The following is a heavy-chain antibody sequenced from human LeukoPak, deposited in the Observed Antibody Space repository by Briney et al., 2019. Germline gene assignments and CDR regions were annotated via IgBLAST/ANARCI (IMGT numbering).Heavy chain of an antibody. CDR2: ISSSSSYI. CDR1: VFTFSSYS. Sequence: GGSLRLSCAASVFTFSSYSLNWVRQAPGKGLEWVSAISSSSSYIYDASSVKGRFTVSRDNANNSLYLKMNSLRDEDTAVYYCAREGVDESRGYNYYYGMDVWGQGTTVTVSS. D-gene: IGHD3-22*01. V-gene: IGHV3-21*01. CDR3: AREGVDESRGYNYYYGMDV. J-gene: IGHJ6*02.